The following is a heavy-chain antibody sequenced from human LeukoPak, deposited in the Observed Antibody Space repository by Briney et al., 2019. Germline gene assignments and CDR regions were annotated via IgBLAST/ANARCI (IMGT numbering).Heavy chain of an antibody. Sequence: PGGSLRLSCAASGFTFSSYWMSRVRQAPGKGLEWVANIKQDGSEKYYVDSVKGRFTISRDNAKNSLYLQMNSLRAEDTAVYYCARGKGSGYYPVRYFDYWGQGTLVTVSS. J-gene: IGHJ4*02. CDR3: ARGKGSGYYPVRYFDY. CDR2: IKQDGSEK. D-gene: IGHD3-22*01. V-gene: IGHV3-7*01. CDR1: GFTFSSYW.